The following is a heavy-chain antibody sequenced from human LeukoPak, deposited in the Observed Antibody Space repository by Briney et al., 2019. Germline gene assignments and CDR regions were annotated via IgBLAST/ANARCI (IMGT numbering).Heavy chain of an antibody. CDR1: GFSFSNTW. CDR2: ISSSSSYI. V-gene: IGHV3-21*01. Sequence: GGSLRLSCAASGFSFSNTWMNWVRQAPGKGLEWVSSISSSSSYIYYADSVKGRFTISRDNAKNSLYLQLNSLRAEDTAVYYCAANPVAPYDYWGQGTLVTVSS. J-gene: IGHJ4*02. CDR3: AANPVAPYDY. D-gene: IGHD4-23*01.